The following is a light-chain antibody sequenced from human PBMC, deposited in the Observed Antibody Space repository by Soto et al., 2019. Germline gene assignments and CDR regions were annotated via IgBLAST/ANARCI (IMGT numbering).Light chain of an antibody. CDR2: DVS. CDR3: CSYAGSYVYV. V-gene: IGLV2-11*01. CDR1: SSDVGGYNY. J-gene: IGLJ1*01. Sequence: QSALTQPRSVSGSPGQSVTISCTGTSSDVGGYNYVSWYQQHPGKAPKLILYDVSKWPSGVPDRFSGSKSGNTASLTISGLQPEDEGDYYCCSYAGSYVYVFGTGTKVTVL.